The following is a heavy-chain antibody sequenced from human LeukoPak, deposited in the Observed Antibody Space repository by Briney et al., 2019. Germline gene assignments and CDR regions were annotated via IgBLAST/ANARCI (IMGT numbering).Heavy chain of an antibody. Sequence: SETLFLTCTVSGGSISSYYWSWIRQPPGKGLEWIGYIYYSGSTNYNPSLKSRVTISVDTSKNQFSLKLTSVTAADTAVYYCARTTEGGYTYGYFYYYYMDVWGKGTTVTISS. D-gene: IGHD5-18*01. J-gene: IGHJ6*03. CDR1: GGSISSYY. V-gene: IGHV4-59*01. CDR2: IYYSGST. CDR3: ARTTEGGYTYGYFYYYYMDV.